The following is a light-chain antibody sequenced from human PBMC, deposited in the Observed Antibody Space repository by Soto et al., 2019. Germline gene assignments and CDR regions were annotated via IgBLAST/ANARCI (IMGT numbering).Light chain of an antibody. Sequence: EIVMTQSPAILSVSPGERVTLSCRASQSVSSDLAWYQQKPGQAPRLLIYGASTRATGIPARFSGSGSGTDFTLAISSLQSEDFAIYYCHQYNNWPPYTFGQGT. CDR3: HQYNNWPPYT. CDR2: GAS. V-gene: IGKV3-15*01. CDR1: QSVSSD. J-gene: IGKJ2*01.